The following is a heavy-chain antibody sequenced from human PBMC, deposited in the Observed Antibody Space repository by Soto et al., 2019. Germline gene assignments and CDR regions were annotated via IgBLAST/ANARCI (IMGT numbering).Heavy chain of an antibody. Sequence: WASVKVSCKASGYTFTGYYMHWVRQAPGQGLEWMGWINPNSGGTNYAQKFQGRVTMTRDTSIRTDYMELSRLRSDDTAVYYCARDYYGSGSYPYYYYYGMDVWGQGTTVTVSS. V-gene: IGHV1-2*02. CDR1: GYTFTGYY. J-gene: IGHJ6*02. CDR2: INPNSGGT. CDR3: ARDYYGSGSYPYYYYYGMDV. D-gene: IGHD3-10*01.